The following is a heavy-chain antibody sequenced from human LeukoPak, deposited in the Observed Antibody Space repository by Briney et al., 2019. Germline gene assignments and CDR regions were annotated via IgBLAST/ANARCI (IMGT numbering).Heavy chain of an antibody. D-gene: IGHD6-19*01. CDR1: GFTFDDYG. V-gene: IGHV3-20*04. CDR3: ATGYSSGWTLGY. J-gene: IGHJ4*02. CDR2: INWNDGST. Sequence: PGGSLRLSCAASGFTFDDYGMSWVRQAPGKGLEWVSGINWNDGSTGYADSVKGRFTISRDNSKNTLYLQMNSLRAEDTAVYYCATGYSSGWTLGYWGQGTLVTVSS.